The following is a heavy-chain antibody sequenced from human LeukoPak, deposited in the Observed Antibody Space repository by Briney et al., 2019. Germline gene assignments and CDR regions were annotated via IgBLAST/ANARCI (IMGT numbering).Heavy chain of an antibody. CDR3: ARGLRYYGSGRMKSYYFDY. V-gene: IGHV4-34*01. Sequence: GSLRLSCAASGFSFNTYAMSWVRQAPGKGLEWLGEINHSGSTNYNPSLKSRVTISVDTSKNQFSLKLSSVTAADTAVYYCARGLRYYGSGRMKSYYFDYWGQGTLVTVSS. J-gene: IGHJ4*02. D-gene: IGHD3-10*01. CDR1: GFSFNTYA. CDR2: INHSGST.